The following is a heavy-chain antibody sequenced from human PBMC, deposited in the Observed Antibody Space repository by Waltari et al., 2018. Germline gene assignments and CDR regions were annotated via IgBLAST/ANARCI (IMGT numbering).Heavy chain of an antibody. D-gene: IGHD1-26*01. CDR1: GSTFTGYQ. Sequence: QVHLVQSGAEVKKPGDSVKVSCKASGSTFTGYQIHWVRQAPGQGLEWMGWINPNSGGTNYAQNFQGRVTITRDTSIRTAYMELSRLRSDDTAMYYCARDLVVGSGDYWGQGTLVTVSS. V-gene: IGHV1-2*02. CDR2: INPNSGGT. J-gene: IGHJ4*02. CDR3: ARDLVVGSGDY.